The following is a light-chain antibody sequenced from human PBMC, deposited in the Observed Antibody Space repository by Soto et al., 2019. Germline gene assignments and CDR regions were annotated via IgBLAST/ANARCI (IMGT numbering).Light chain of an antibody. CDR2: ATS. CDR1: QNIRSY. Sequence: DIQMTQSPTSLSASVGDRVTITCRASQNIRSYLNWYQQIPGKAPNLLIYATSILQTGVPSRFSGSGTGTDFTLTINGLQPEDFATYYCQQGYTTRWTSGHGTKVEIK. V-gene: IGKV1-39*01. CDR3: QQGYTTRWT. J-gene: IGKJ1*01.